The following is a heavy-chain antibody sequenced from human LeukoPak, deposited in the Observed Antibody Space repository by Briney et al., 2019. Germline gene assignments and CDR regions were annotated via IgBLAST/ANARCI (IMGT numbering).Heavy chain of an antibody. J-gene: IGHJ3*02. CDR3: ARMSFLKQRTPPRPDDAFDI. CDR2: IIPIFGTA. CDR1: GGTFSSYA. Sequence: GASVKVSCKASGGTFSSYAISWVRQAPGQGLEWMGGIIPIFGTANYAQKFQGRVTITADESTSTAYMELSSLRSEDTAVYYCARMSFLKQRTPPRPDDAFDIWGQGTTITVSS. D-gene: IGHD6-6*01. V-gene: IGHV1-69*13.